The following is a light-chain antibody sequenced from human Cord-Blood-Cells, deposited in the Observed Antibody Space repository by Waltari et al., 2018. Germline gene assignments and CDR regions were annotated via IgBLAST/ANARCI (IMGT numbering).Light chain of an antibody. J-gene: IGKJ1*01. CDR2: CAS. CDR3: QQYNNWPPWT. CDR1: QSVSSN. V-gene: IGKV3-15*01. Sequence: EIVMTQSPATLSVSPGERATLSCRASQSVSSNLAWYQQKPGQAPRLLIYCASTRATSSPARLISSRSGTEFTLTISSLQSEDFAVYYCQQYNNWPPWTFGQGTKVEIK.